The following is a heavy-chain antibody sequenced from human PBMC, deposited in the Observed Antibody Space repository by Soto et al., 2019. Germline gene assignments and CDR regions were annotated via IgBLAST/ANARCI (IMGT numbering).Heavy chain of an antibody. CDR1: GFTFSTYW. J-gene: IGHJ3*02. CDR2: ISGGGSST. D-gene: IGHD7-27*01. V-gene: IGHV3-74*01. Sequence: PGGSVRLSCAASGFTFSTYWMHWVRQVPGKGLEWVSRISGGGSSTNYADSVKGRFTVSRDNSKSTLYLQMNSLRAEDTAVYYCAKDGDGAFDTWGQAIMLT. CDR3: AKDGDGAFDT.